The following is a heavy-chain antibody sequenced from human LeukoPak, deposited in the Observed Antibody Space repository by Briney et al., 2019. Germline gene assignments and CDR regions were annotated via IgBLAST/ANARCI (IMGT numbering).Heavy chain of an antibody. CDR1: GFRFDYYR. CDR3: AREPTYSSSWHTSCDY. J-gene: IGHJ4*02. CDR2: ISSSSSYV. V-gene: IGHV3-21*01. D-gene: IGHD6-13*01. Sequence: GGSLRLSCAASGFRFDYYRMNWVRQAPGKGLEWVSSISSSSSYVHYADSVKGRFTISRDNAKNSLYLQMNSLRAEDTAVYYCAREPTYSSSWHTSCDYWGQGTLVTVSS.